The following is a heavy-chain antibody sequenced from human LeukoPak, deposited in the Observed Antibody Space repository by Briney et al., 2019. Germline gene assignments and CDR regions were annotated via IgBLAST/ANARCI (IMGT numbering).Heavy chain of an antibody. J-gene: IGHJ4*02. Sequence: KPSDTLSLTCVVSGYSISSGYYWGWIRQPPGKGLEWIGNMYHTGTTSYNPSLNSRVPISVDMSKNQFSMRLRSVTDADTAVYFCARADRLVNDRWGQGTLVTVSS. CDR1: GYSISSGYY. CDR2: MYHTGTT. V-gene: IGHV4-38-2*01. CDR3: ARADRLVNDR. D-gene: IGHD6-19*01.